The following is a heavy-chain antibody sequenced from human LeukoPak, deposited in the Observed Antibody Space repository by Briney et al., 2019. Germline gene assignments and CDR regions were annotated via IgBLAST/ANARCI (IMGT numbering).Heavy chain of an antibody. CDR3: AREGAYRTYGDYSPFDF. CDR2: IHTSGST. Sequence: PSETLSLTCTVSGGSISSGNFHWSWIRQPAGEGLEWIGRIHTSGSTNYNPSLKSRVTISVDTSKNQFSLRLNSVTAADTAVYYCAREGAYRTYGDYSPFDFWGQGTLVTVSS. D-gene: IGHD4-17*01. CDR1: GGSISSGNFH. J-gene: IGHJ5*01. V-gene: IGHV4-61*02.